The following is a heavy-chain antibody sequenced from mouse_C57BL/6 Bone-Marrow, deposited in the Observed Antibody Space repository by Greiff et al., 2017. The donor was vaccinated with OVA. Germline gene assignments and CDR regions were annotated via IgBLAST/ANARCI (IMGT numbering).Heavy chain of an antibody. J-gene: IGHJ4*01. CDR1: GFTFSDFY. Sequence: EVQLVESGGGLVQSGRSLRLSCATSGFTFSDFYMEWVRQAPGKGLEWIAASRNKANDYTTEYSASVKGRFIVSRDTSQSILYLQMNALGAEDTAIYYCARDYGYDVLMDYWGQGTSVTVSS. D-gene: IGHD2-2*01. CDR3: ARDYGYDVLMDY. CDR2: SRNKANDYTT. V-gene: IGHV7-1*01.